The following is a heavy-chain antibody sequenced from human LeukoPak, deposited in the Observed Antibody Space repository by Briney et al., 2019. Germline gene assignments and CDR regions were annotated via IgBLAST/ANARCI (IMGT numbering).Heavy chain of an antibody. V-gene: IGHV5-51*01. CDR2: IYAGNSDT. CDR3: AILNHPDGRVY. Sequence: GESLKISCKGSGYSFTTSWIGWLRQLPGKGLEWMAIIYAGNSDTKYSPSFQGQVSISTDRSISTAYLQWSSLQASDTAIYFCAILNHPDGRVYWGQGTLVTVSS. D-gene: IGHD5-24*01. CDR1: GYSFTTSW. J-gene: IGHJ4*02.